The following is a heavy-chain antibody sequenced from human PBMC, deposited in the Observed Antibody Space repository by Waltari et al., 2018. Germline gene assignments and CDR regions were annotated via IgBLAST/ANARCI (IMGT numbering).Heavy chain of an antibody. J-gene: IGHJ4*02. V-gene: IGHV3-30*01. CDR2: KSYDGSNK. CDR3: ASPQAVTLGTYFDY. D-gene: IGHD6-19*01. Sequence: QVQLVESGGGVVQPGRSLSLSCAASGFTFSSYAMPWVRQAPGKGLGWVAVKSYDGSNKYYADSVKGRFTISRDNSKNTLYLQMNSLRAEDTAVYYCASPQAVTLGTYFDYWGQGTLVTVSS. CDR1: GFTFSSYA.